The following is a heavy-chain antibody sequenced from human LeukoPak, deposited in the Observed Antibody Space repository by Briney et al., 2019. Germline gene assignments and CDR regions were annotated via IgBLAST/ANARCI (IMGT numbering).Heavy chain of an antibody. CDR2: INPNSGGT. J-gene: IGHJ6*03. Sequence: VASVKVSCTASGYTFTGYYMHWVRQAPGQGLEWMGWINPNSGGTNYAQKFQGRVTMTRDTSISTAYMELSRLRSDDTAVYYCARQWELRIYYYYYMDVWGKGTTVTVSS. D-gene: IGHD1-26*01. CDR3: ARQWELRIYYYYYMDV. V-gene: IGHV1-2*02. CDR1: GYTFTGYY.